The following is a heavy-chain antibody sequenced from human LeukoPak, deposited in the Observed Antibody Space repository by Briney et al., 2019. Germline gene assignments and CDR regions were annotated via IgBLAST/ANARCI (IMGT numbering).Heavy chain of an antibody. V-gene: IGHV3-20*04. J-gene: IGHJ4*02. D-gene: IGHD3-3*02. CDR3: ARAPLGYYFDY. Sequence: VGSLRLSCAASVFTFYDDGMSWGRQAPGKGLGWVSGINWNGGSTGYADSVKGRFTISRDNAKNSLYLQMNSLRAEDTALYYCARAPLGYYFDYWGQGTLVTVSS. CDR1: VFTFYDDG. CDR2: INWNGGST.